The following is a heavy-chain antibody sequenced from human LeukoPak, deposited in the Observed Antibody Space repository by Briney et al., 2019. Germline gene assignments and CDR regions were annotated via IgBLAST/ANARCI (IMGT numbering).Heavy chain of an antibody. D-gene: IGHD3-10*01. J-gene: IGHJ4*02. V-gene: IGHV4-34*01. CDR1: GGSFSGYY. CDR2: INQSGST. Sequence: PSETLSLTCAVYGGSFSGYYWSWIRQPPGKGLEWIGEINQSGSTNYNPSLKSRVTISVDTSKNQFSLKLSSVTAADTAVYYCAREVTSGCYYGSGSYYPTGFMADYWGQGTLVTVSS. CDR3: AREVTSGCYYGSGSYYPTGFMADY.